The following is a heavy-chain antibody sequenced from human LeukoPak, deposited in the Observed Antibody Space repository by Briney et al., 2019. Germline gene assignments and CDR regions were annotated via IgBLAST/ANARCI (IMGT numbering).Heavy chain of an antibody. CDR1: GGSIGSSSYY. D-gene: IGHD6-19*01. V-gene: IGHV4-39*01. CDR3: ARLDSSGPNDY. J-gene: IGHJ4*02. Sequence: SETLSLTCTVSGGSIGSSSYYWGWIRQPPGKGLEWIGNIYYSGSTYYNPSLKSRVTISVDTSKNQFSLKLSSVTAADTAIYYCARLDSSGPNDYWGQGTLVIVSS. CDR2: IYYSGST.